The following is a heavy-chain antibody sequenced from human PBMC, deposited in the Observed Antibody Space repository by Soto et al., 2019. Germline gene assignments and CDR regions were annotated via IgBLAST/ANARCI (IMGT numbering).Heavy chain of an antibody. CDR1: GYTFTNYW. J-gene: IGHJ4*02. D-gene: IGHD2-15*01. CDR2: VFPGDSET. V-gene: IGHV5-51*01. Sequence: PGESLKISCHVPGYTFTNYWVAWVRQMPGKGLEWMGIVFPGDSETRYSLSFQGQVTFSADQSTSTAFLKWNRLRASDTAVYYCARRNLHGSGGSWYGTNDLNYWGQGTKVTVYS. CDR3: ARRNLHGSGGSWYGTNDLNY.